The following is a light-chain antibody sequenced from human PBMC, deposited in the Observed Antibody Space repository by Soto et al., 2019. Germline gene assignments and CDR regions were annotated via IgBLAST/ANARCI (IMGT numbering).Light chain of an antibody. CDR3: SSFTSSGTRV. Sequence: QSALTQPASVSGSPGQSITISCTGTSSDIGGYNYVSWFQQHPDKAPKLMIYDVNGRPSGVSNRFSGSKSGNTASLTISGLQAEDEADYYCSSFTSSGTRVFGTGTKLT. J-gene: IGLJ1*01. V-gene: IGLV2-14*01. CDR2: DVN. CDR1: SSDIGGYNY.